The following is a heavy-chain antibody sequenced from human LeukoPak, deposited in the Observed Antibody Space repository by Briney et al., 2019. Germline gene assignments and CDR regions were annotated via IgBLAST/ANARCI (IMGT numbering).Heavy chain of an antibody. V-gene: IGHV3-15*01. D-gene: IGHD3-10*01. J-gene: IGHJ4*02. CDR2: IKSKTDGGTT. Sequence: PGESLTLSCTASGFSLSAYSMNWVRQAPGKGLEWVGRIKSKTDGGTTDYAAPVKGRFTISRDDSKNTLYLQMYSLKTEDTAVYYCTTSVRGVPRWGQGTLVTVSS. CDR1: GFSLSAYS. CDR3: TTSVRGVPR.